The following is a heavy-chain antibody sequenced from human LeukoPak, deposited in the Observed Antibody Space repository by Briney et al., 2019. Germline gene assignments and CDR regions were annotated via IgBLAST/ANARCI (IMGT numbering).Heavy chain of an antibody. CDR3: AKDTLEHGHL. V-gene: IGHV3-30*02. D-gene: IGHD5-24*01. J-gene: IGHJ5*02. CDR2: IRYDGSNK. Sequence: QTGGSLRLSCAASGFTFSIYGMHWVRQAPGKGLEWVAFIRYDGSNKYYADSVEGRFTISRDNSKNTLYLQMNSLRAEDTAVYYCAKDTLEHGHLWGQGTLVTVSS. CDR1: GFTFSIYG.